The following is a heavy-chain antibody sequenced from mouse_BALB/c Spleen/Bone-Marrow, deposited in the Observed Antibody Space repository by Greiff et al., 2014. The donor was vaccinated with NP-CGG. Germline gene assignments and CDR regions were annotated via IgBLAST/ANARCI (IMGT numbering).Heavy chain of an antibody. CDR1: GFNIKDTY. V-gene: IGHV14-3*02. J-gene: IGHJ2*01. D-gene: IGHD1-1*01. CDR2: IDPANGNT. CDR3: AYGSSYDYFDY. Sequence: EVKLMESGAELVKPGASVKLSCTASGFNIKDTYMHWVKQGPEQGLEWIGRIDPANGNTKYDPKFQGKATITADTSSNTAYLQLSSLTPEDTAVYYCAYGSSYDYFDYWGQGTTLTVSS.